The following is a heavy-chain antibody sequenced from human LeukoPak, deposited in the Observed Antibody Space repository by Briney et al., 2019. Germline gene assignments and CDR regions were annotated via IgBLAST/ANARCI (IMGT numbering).Heavy chain of an antibody. J-gene: IGHJ6*03. V-gene: IGHV4-59*01. Sequence: SETLSLTCTVPAGSISSSYWSWIRQPPGKGLESIGYIYYNGHTNYNPSLKSRVTISVDTSKNQFTLKLSSVTAADTAVYYCATILPVNYYMDVWGKGTTVTVSS. CDR1: AGSISSSY. D-gene: IGHD2-21*01. CDR2: IYYNGHT. CDR3: ATILPVNYYMDV.